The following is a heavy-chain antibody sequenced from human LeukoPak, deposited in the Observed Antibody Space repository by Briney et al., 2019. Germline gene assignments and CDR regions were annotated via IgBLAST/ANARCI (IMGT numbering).Heavy chain of an antibody. D-gene: IGHD5-18*01. CDR3: ARVNSYYYYYGMDV. CDR2: IYYSGST. J-gene: IGHJ6*02. Sequence: PQTLSLTCTVSGGSISSGDYYWSWIRQPPGKGLEWIGYIYYSGSTYYNPSLKSRVTISVDTSKNQFSLKLSSVTAADTAVYYCARVNSYYYYYGMDVWGQGTTVTVSS. CDR1: GGSISSGDYY. V-gene: IGHV4-30-4*01.